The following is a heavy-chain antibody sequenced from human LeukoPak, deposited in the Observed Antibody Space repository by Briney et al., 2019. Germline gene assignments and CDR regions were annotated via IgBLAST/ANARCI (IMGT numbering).Heavy chain of an antibody. Sequence: PGRCLRLSWAPAPSTVSSYGMGCVRQPPRNWLEWVTYITYDGSNKYYANSVKSRFTISRDNSKISLYLQMNSLRAEDTAVYYCAKAFFSRYCSSTSCYLTSDYWGQGTLVTVSS. D-gene: IGHD2-2*01. CDR1: PSTVSSYG. V-gene: IGHV3-30*02. J-gene: IGHJ4*02. CDR3: AKAFFSRYCSSTSCYLTSDY. CDR2: ITYDGSNK.